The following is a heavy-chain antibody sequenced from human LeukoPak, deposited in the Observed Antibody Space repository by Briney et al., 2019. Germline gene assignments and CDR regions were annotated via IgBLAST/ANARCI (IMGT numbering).Heavy chain of an antibody. CDR1: GFTFSSYG. CDR2: ISGSGGST. Sequence: GGTLRLSCAASGFTFSSYGMSWVRQAPGKGLEWVSAISGSGGSTYYADSVKGRFTISRDNAKNSLYLQMNSLRAEDTAVYYCARDSTYYDFWSGYSAYYYYMDVWGKGTTVTVSS. V-gene: IGHV3-23*01. J-gene: IGHJ6*03. D-gene: IGHD3-3*01. CDR3: ARDSTYYDFWSGYSAYYYYMDV.